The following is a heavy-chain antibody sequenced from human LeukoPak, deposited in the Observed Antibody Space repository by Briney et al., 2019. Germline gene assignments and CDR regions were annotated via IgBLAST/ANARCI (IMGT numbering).Heavy chain of an antibody. CDR3: ARGGSFGSFHY. V-gene: IGHV3-7*01. Sequence: GGSLRLSCAASGFTYSSYWMSWVRQAPGKGLEWVANIKEDESEKDYVDSVKGRFTISRDNAKNSLYLQIHSLRAEDTAVYYCARGGSFGSFHYRGQGTLVTVSS. CDR2: IKEDESEK. CDR1: GFTYSSYW. J-gene: IGHJ4*02. D-gene: IGHD1-26*01.